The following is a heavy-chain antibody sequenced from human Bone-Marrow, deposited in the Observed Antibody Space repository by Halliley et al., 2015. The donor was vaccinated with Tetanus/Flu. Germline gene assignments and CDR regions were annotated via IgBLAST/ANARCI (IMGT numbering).Heavy chain of an antibody. CDR3: ARAASLRGGPYFLGFNS. CDR1: GASINSGDYY. J-gene: IGHJ4*02. CDR2: IHYSGTT. Sequence: TLSLTCTVSGASINSGDYYWNWIRQRPGKGLEWIGYIHYSGTTHYSSSLKSRLTISVDTSKNHLSLHLKSVTAADTAIYFCARAASLRGGPYFLGFNSWVQGSLVTVSS. V-gene: IGHV4-31*03. D-gene: IGHD1-26*01.